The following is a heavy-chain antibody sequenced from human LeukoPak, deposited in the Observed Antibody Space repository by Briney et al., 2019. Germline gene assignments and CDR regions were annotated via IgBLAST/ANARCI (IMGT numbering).Heavy chain of an antibody. CDR2: IKTDGSDR. V-gene: IGHV3-74*01. CDR3: IRDFLTVTTNDY. CDR1: GFMFSDYW. Sequence: GGSLRLSCVVSGFMFSDYWMHWVRKAPGKGLVWVSGIKTDGSDRRYADFVTGRFTISRDNTKNTLFLQMNSLRAEDTAVYYCIRDFLTVTTNDYWGQGTLVTVSS. J-gene: IGHJ4*02. D-gene: IGHD4-11*01.